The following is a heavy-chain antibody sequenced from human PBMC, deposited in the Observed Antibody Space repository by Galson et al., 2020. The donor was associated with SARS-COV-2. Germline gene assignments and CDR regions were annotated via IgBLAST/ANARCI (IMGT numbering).Heavy chain of an antibody. J-gene: IGHJ6*02. V-gene: IGHV3-7*04. CDR1: GLTFTNFW. Sequence: GESLKISCATSGLTFTNFWMTWVRQAPGKGLEWVANTNQDGSELYYVDSVMGRFSISRDNAKRSLYLQMNSLRVEDTAVYYCGRGRNMGVWGQGTTVTVSS. CDR2: TNQDGSEL. CDR3: GRGRNMGV.